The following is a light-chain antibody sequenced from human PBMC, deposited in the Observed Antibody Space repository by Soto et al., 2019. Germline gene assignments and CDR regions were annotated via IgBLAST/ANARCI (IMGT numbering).Light chain of an antibody. V-gene: IGKV3-20*01. CDR1: QSVSSNY. J-gene: IGKJ1*01. Sequence: EIVLTQSPGTLSLSPGERATLSCRASQSVSSNYLAWYQQKPGQAPRLLIYGTSKRATGIPDRFSGSGSGTDFLLTISRLEPEDFAVYYCQQYDRSPWTFGQGTKVEIK. CDR2: GTS. CDR3: QQYDRSPWT.